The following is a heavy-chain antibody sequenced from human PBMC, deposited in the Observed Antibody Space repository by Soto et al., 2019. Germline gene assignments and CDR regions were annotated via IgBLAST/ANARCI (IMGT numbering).Heavy chain of an antibody. Sequence: PGGSLRLSCAASGFTFSRYTMNWVRQAPGEGMEWVSSISGSSSYIFYADSVKGRFTISRDNAKNSLYLQMNSLRAEDTAVYYCARFRGSCSSISCLRTDAFDIWGQGTMVTVSS. CDR2: ISGSSSYI. CDR3: ARFRGSCSSISCLRTDAFDI. D-gene: IGHD2-2*01. J-gene: IGHJ3*02. CDR1: GFTFSRYT. V-gene: IGHV3-21*01.